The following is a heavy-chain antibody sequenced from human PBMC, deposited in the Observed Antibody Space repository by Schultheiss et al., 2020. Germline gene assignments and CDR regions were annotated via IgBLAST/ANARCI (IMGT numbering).Heavy chain of an antibody. D-gene: IGHD3-10*01. V-gene: IGHV4-30-4*01. Sequence: SETLSLTCTVSGGSISSGDYYWSWIRQPPGKGLEWIGYIYYSGSTYYNPSLKSRVTISVDTSKNQFSLKLSSVTAADTAVYYCARDSSYLTPRAYYYGSGNDYYYGMDVWGQGTTVNVSS. CDR3: ARDSSYLTPRAYYYGSGNDYYYGMDV. CDR1: GGSISSGDYY. CDR2: IYYSGST. J-gene: IGHJ6*02.